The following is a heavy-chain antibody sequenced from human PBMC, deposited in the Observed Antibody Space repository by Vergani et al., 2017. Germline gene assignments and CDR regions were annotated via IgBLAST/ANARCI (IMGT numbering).Heavy chain of an antibody. Sequence: EVQLVESGGGLVQPGGSLRLSCAASGFTFSSYWMSWVRQAPGKGLEWVSSISSSSSYIYYADSVKGRFTISRDNAKNSLYLQMNSLRAEDTAVYYCASFRNYYGSGSYPFDYWGQGTLVTVSS. V-gene: IGHV3-21*04. CDR2: ISSSSSYI. J-gene: IGHJ4*02. D-gene: IGHD3-10*01. CDR1: GFTFSSYW. CDR3: ASFRNYYGSGSYPFDY.